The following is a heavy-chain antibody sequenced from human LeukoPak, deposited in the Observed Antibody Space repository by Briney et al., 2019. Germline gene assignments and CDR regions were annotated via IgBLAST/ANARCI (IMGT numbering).Heavy chain of an antibody. Sequence: SETLSLTCTVSGGSISSSSYYWGWIRQPPGKGLEWIGSIYYSGSTYYNPSLKSRVTISVDTSKNQFSLKLSSVTAADTAVYYRARAGPDYMDVWGKGTTVTVSS. J-gene: IGHJ6*03. V-gene: IGHV4-39*07. CDR1: GGSISSSSYY. CDR2: IYYSGST. CDR3: ARAGPDYMDV.